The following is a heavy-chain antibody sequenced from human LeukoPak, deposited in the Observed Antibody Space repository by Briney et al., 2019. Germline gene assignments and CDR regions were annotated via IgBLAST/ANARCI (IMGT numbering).Heavy chain of an antibody. D-gene: IGHD1-26*01. V-gene: IGHV3-7*01. J-gene: IGHJ3*02. CDR1: GFTLSSYW. CDR2: IKQDGSEK. CDR3: ARVLGQVGAPPRFDAFDI. Sequence: PGGSLRLSCAASGFTLSSYWMSWVRQAPGKGLEWVANIKQDGSEKYYVDSVKGRFTISRDNAKNSLYLQMNSLRAEDTAVYYCARVLGQVGAPPRFDAFDIWGQGTMVTVSS.